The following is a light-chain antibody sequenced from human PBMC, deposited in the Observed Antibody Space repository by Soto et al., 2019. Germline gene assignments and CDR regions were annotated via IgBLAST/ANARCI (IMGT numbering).Light chain of an antibody. CDR1: QSVLYSSNNKNF. J-gene: IGKJ1*01. Sequence: DIVMTQSPDSLAVSLGERATINCKSSQSVLYSSNNKNFLAWYQQKPGQPPKLLFYWASSRESGVPDRFSGSGSGTDFTLPTSGRQAKDGAVYHCKQYYSLPWTFGQGTKVEIK. V-gene: IGKV4-1*01. CDR3: KQYYSLPWT. CDR2: WAS.